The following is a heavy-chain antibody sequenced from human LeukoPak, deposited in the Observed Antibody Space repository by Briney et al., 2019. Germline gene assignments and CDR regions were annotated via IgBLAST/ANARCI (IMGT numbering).Heavy chain of an antibody. CDR3: AREPQGDSSGYDAFDI. Sequence: GGSLRLSCAASGFTVSSNYMTWVRQAPGKGLEWVSVIYSGGSTYYADSVKGRFTLSRDNSRNTLFLQMNSLKAEDTAVYYCAREPQGDSSGYDAFDIWGQGTMVTVSS. V-gene: IGHV3-66*01. J-gene: IGHJ3*02. CDR1: GFTVSSNY. D-gene: IGHD3-22*01. CDR2: IYSGGST.